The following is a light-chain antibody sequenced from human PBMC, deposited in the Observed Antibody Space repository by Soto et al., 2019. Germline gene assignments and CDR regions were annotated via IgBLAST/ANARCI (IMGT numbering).Light chain of an antibody. J-gene: IGKJ5*01. CDR1: QSSSSY. Sequence: DIQMSQSPYAPSASVGGRDTIPSRASQSSSSYLNWYQQKPGKAPKLLIYAASSLQSGVPSRFSGSGSETDFTLTISSLQPEDFATYYCQQSYSTPITFGQGTRLEIK. V-gene: IGKV1-39*01. CDR2: AAS. CDR3: QQSYSTPIT.